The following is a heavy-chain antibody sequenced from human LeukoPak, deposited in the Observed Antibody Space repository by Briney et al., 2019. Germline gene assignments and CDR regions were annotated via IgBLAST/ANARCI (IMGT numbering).Heavy chain of an antibody. CDR1: GGSISTYF. V-gene: IGHV4-34*01. CDR3: ASIDYGDSGLFAGY. D-gene: IGHD4-17*01. CDR2: INHSGST. J-gene: IGHJ4*02. Sequence: ASETLSLTCTVSGGSISTYFWSWIRQPPGKGLEWIGEINHSGSTNYNPSLKSRVTISVDTSKNQFSLKLSSVTAADTAVYYCASIDYGDSGLFAGYWGQGTLVTVSS.